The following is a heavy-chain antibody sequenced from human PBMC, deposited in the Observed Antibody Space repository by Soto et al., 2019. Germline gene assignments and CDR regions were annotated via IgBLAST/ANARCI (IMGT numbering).Heavy chain of an antibody. CDR3: ASDPFQVGATTDDAFDI. CDR1: GGTFSSYA. CDR2: IIPIFGTA. J-gene: IGHJ3*02. Sequence: QVQLVQSGAEVKKPGSSVKVSCKASGGTFSSYAISWVRQAPGQGLEWMGGIIPIFGTANYAQKFQGRVTITADESTSTAYMKLSSLRSEDTAVYYCASDPFQVGATTDDAFDIWGQGTMVTVSS. V-gene: IGHV1-69*01. D-gene: IGHD1-26*01.